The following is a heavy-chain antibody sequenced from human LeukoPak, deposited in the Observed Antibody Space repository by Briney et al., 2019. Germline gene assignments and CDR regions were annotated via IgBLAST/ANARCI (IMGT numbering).Heavy chain of an antibody. V-gene: IGHV4-39*02. Sequence: SETLSLTCTVSGGSISSSSYYWGWIRQPPGKGLEWIGSIYYSGSTYYNPSLKSRVTISVDTSKNQFSLKLSSVTAADTAVYYCARDRITMVRGVIFLTGYYYYMDVWGKGTTVTISS. CDR2: IYYSGST. D-gene: IGHD3-10*01. J-gene: IGHJ6*03. CDR1: GGSISSSSYY. CDR3: ARDRITMVRGVIFLTGYYYYMDV.